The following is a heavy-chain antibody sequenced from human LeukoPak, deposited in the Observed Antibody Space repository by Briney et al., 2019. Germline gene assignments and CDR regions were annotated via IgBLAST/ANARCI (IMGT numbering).Heavy chain of an antibody. Sequence: GSLRLSCAASGFSFSTYAMSWVRQPPGEGLEWIGEINHSGATNYNPSLKSRVTISVDTSKNQFSLKLRSVTAADTAVYYCARGRGGNYAGSLDSWGQGTLVTVSS. V-gene: IGHV4-34*01. J-gene: IGHJ4*02. CDR3: ARGRGGNYAGSLDS. D-gene: IGHD4-23*01. CDR1: GFSFSTYA. CDR2: INHSGAT.